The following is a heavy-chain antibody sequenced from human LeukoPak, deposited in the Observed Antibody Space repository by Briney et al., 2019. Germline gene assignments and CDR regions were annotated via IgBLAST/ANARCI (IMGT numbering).Heavy chain of an antibody. Sequence: ASVKISCKASGYTFTRNYMHWVRQAPGQGLEWMGVIDPSGSSTNYAQKFQGRVTMTKDTSTSTVYIEVNSLRSEDTAVYYCARMDMDPAMVTNYLDHWGQGTLVTVSS. CDR3: ARMDMDPAMVTNYLDH. CDR2: IDPSGSST. J-gene: IGHJ4*02. V-gene: IGHV1-46*01. CDR1: GYTFTRNY. D-gene: IGHD5-18*01.